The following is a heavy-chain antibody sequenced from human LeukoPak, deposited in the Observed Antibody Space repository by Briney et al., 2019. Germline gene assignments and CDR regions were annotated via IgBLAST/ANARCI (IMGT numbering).Heavy chain of an antibody. V-gene: IGHV3-74*01. J-gene: IGHJ4*02. CDR2: INSDGSST. D-gene: IGHD3-22*01. CDR1: GFTFSSYW. Sequence: GGSLRLSCAASGFTFSSYWMHWVRQAPGKGLVWVSRINSDGSSTSYADSVKGRFTISRDNAKNTLYLQMNSLRAEDTAVYYCARRLTYYYDSSGYYQWGGGSLFDYWGQGTLVTVSS. CDR3: ARRLTYYYDSSGYYQWGGGSLFDY.